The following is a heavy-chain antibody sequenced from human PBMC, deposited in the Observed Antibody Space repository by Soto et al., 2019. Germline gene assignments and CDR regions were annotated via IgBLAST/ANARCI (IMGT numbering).Heavy chain of an antibody. D-gene: IGHD5-12*01. J-gene: IGHJ5*02. V-gene: IGHV6-1*01. CDR2: TYFRSKWYN. CDR1: GDSVSSNTAS. Sequence: SQTLSLACAISGDSVSSNTASCNFIRQSPSRGLELLGRTYFRSKWYNDYAVSVKSRIIINPDTSNNQFSLQLNSVTPEDTAVYFCAKGDNLGPKTGYAFDPWGQGIMVTVSS. CDR3: AKGDNLGPKTGYAFDP.